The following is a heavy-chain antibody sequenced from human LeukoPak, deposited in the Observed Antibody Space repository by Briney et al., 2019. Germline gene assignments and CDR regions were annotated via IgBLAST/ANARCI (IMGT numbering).Heavy chain of an antibody. J-gene: IGHJ6*02. CDR1: GLTFDDYA. V-gene: IGHV3-43*02. Sequence: PGGSLRLSCAASGLTFDDYAMHWVRHTPGKALEWVSLISGDGDFTYYADSVKGRFTISRDNSEKTLFLQMNSLRAEDTAVYYCAKYSSSSNYYYGMDVWGQGTTVTVS. CDR2: ISGDGDFT. D-gene: IGHD6-13*01. CDR3: AKYSSSSNYYYGMDV.